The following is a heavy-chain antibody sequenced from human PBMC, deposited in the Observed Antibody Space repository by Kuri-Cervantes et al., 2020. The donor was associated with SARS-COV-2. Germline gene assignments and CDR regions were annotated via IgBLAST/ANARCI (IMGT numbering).Heavy chain of an antibody. CDR2: IYGGGST. CDR3: ARGYEARYSSSWYLDY. V-gene: IGHV3-53*01. D-gene: IGHD6-13*01. J-gene: IGHJ4*02. CDR1: GFTVSSNY. Sequence: GESLKISCAAPGFTVSSNYMSWVRQAPGKGLEWVSIIYGGGSTYYADSVKGRFTISRDNSKNTLYLQMNSLRAEDTAVYYCARGYEARYSSSWYLDYWGQGTLVTVSS.